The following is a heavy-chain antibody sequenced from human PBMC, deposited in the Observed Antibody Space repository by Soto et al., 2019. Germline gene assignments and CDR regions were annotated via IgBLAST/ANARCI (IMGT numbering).Heavy chain of an antibody. CDR1: GASMSSGGYY. J-gene: IGHJ5*02. Sequence: QVQLQESGPGLVKPSQTLSLTCTVSGASMSSGGYYWTWIRQSPGKGLEWIGYLDYSGSTYYNPSLESRVAISLDTSRSQFSLTLHSVTAADTAIYYCARDRHNNFFDPWGQGTLVTVSS. V-gene: IGHV4-31*03. CDR2: LDYSGST. D-gene: IGHD6-6*01. CDR3: ARDRHNNFFDP.